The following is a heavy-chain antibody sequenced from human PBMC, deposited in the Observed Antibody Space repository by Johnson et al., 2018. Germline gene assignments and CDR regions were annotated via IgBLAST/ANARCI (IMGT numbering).Heavy chain of an antibody. Sequence: EVQLVESGGGLVQPGGSXRLSCAASGFTFSSYAMSWVRRAPGKGLEWVSAIGGSGGNPYYTDSVKGRFTLSRDNSKNKLYLQMNSLRAEDTAVNYCEKGPAYDSQPSLFDYWGQGTLVTVSS. CDR2: IGGSGGNP. D-gene: IGHD3-22*01. V-gene: IGHV3-23*04. CDR3: EKGPAYDSQPSLFDY. J-gene: IGHJ4*02. CDR1: GFTFSSYA.